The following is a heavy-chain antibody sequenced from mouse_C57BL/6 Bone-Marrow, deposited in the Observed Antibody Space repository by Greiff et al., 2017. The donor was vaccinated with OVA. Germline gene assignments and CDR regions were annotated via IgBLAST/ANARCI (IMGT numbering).Heavy chain of an antibody. J-gene: IGHJ1*03. V-gene: IGHV5-6*01. Sequence: EVHLVESGGDLVKPGGSLKLSCAASGFTFSSYGMSWVRQTPDKRLEWVATISSGGSYTYYPDSVKGRFTISRDNAKNTLYLQMSSLKSEDTAMYYCARQRMIDWYFDVWGTGTTVTVSS. CDR1: GFTFSSYG. CDR3: ARQRMIDWYFDV. D-gene: IGHD2-4*01. CDR2: ISSGGSYT.